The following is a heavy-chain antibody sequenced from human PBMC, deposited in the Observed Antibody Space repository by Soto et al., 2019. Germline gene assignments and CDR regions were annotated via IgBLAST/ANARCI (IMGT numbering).Heavy chain of an antibody. V-gene: IGHV3-74*01. D-gene: IGHD2-21*02. Sequence: RSCAASGFNFSNHWMHWVRQRPAEGLVWVSRITSDGKSKAYAESVKGRFAISRDNAKNTLYLQMNGLTAEDTAVYYCARESGDWPLNWFDPWGQGTLVTVSS. J-gene: IGHJ5*02. CDR1: GFNFSNHW. CDR3: ARESGDWPLNWFDP. CDR2: ITSDGKSK.